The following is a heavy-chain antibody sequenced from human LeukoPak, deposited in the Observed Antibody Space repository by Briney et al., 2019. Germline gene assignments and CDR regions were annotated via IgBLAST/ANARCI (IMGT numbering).Heavy chain of an antibody. J-gene: IGHJ1*01. D-gene: IGHD3-22*01. CDR2: SNIDGRST. CDR3: ARAPSEIGGYYPEYFRH. V-gene: IGHV3-74*01. CDR1: GFTFSTYW. Sequence: PGGSLRLSCAASGFTFSTYWMHWVRQAPGKGLLWVSRSNIDGRSTTYADSMKGRFTISRDNAKNTLSLQMNSLRAEDTGVYYCARAPSEIGGYYPEYFRHWGQGTLVTVSS.